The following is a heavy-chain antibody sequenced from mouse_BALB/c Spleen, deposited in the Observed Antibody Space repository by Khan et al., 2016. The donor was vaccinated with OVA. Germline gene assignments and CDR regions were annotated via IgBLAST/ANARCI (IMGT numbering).Heavy chain of an antibody. V-gene: IGHV1S41*01. CDR1: GYTFTSYW. J-gene: IGHJ4*01. CDR2: VSPGSGST. Sequence: DLVKPGASVKLSCKASGYTFTSYWINWIKQRPGQGLEWIGRVSPGSGSTYYNEIFKGKATVTVDKSSSTAYIQLNSLSSEDSAVYCCTRSNYYGNSLYAMDYWGQGTSVTVSS. CDR3: TRSNYYGNSLYAMDY. D-gene: IGHD1-1*01.